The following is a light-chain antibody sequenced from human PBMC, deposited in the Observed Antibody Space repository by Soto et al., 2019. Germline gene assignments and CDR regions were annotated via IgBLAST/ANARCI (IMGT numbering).Light chain of an antibody. CDR1: QSVSSN. J-gene: IGKJ1*01. CDR3: QQRSNWPPT. CDR2: GAS. Sequence: EIVMTQSPATLSVSPGERATLSCRASQSVSSNLAWYQQKPGQAPRLLIYGASNRATGIPARFSGSGSGTDFTLTISSLEPEDFAVYYCQQRSNWPPTFAQGTKVDIK. V-gene: IGKV3-11*01.